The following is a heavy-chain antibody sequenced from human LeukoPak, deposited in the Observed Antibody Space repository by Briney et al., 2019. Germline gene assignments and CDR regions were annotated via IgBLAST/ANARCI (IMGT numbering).Heavy chain of an antibody. D-gene: IGHD5-18*01. V-gene: IGHV1-18*01. Sequence: ASVKVSCKASGYTFTSYGISWVRQAPGQGLEWMGWISAYNGNTNYAQKLQGRVTMTTDTSTSTAYMELRSLRSDDTAVYYCASSHSILGYSYGYVLWGQGTLVTVSS. J-gene: IGHJ4*02. CDR1: GYTFTSYG. CDR3: ASSHSILGYSYGYVL. CDR2: ISAYNGNT.